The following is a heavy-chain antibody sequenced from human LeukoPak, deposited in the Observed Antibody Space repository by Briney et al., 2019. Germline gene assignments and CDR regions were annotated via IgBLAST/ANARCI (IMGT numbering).Heavy chain of an antibody. Sequence: PSETLSLSCTVSGGSISSYYWSWIRQPPGKGLERIGYIYYSGSTNYNPSLKSRVTISVDTSKNQFSLKLSSVTAADTAVYYCARVVPAANYYYYMDVWGKGTTVTISS. V-gene: IGHV4-59*01. CDR1: GGSISSYY. J-gene: IGHJ6*03. CDR2: IYYSGST. CDR3: ARVVPAANYYYYMDV. D-gene: IGHD2-2*01.